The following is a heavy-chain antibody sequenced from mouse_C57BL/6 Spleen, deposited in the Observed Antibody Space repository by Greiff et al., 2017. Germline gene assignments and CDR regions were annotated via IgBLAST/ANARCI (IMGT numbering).Heavy chain of an antibody. Sequence: EVMLVESGGGLVQPGGSMKLSCAASGFTFSDAWMDWVRQSPEKGLEWVAEIRNKANNHATYYAESVKGRFTISRDDSKSSVYLQMNSLRAEDTGIYYCTRGKLYYGYDGYYAMDYWGQGTSVTVSS. CDR1: GFTFSDAW. J-gene: IGHJ4*01. CDR2: IRNKANNHAT. V-gene: IGHV6-6*01. CDR3: TRGKLYYGYDGYYAMDY. D-gene: IGHD2-2*01.